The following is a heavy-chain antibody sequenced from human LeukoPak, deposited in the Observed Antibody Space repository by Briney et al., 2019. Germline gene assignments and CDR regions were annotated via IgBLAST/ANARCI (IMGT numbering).Heavy chain of an antibody. CDR1: GYTFTGYY. CDR3: ARDDYGGNWGNY. V-gene: IGHV1-2*02. CDR2: INPNSGGT. Sequence: ASVKVSCKASGYTFTGYYMHWVRQAPGQGLEWMGWINPNSGGTNYAQKFQGRVTMTRDTSISTAYMELSRLRSDDTAVYYCARDDYGGNWGNYWGQGTLVTVSS. J-gene: IGHJ4*02. D-gene: IGHD4-23*01.